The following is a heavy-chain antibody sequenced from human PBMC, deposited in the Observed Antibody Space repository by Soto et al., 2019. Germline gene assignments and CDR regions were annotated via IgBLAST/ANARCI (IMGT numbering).Heavy chain of an antibody. Sequence: SETLSLTCAVSSGSISSSYYWSWIRQPPGKGLEWIGYIYYSGSTNYNPSLKSRVTMSVDTSKNQFSLHLSSVTAADTAVYYCVRGELRADYWGQGTLVTVSS. CDR2: IYYSGST. J-gene: IGHJ4*02. D-gene: IGHD1-7*01. CDR3: VRGELRADY. CDR1: SGSISSSYY. V-gene: IGHV4-61*01.